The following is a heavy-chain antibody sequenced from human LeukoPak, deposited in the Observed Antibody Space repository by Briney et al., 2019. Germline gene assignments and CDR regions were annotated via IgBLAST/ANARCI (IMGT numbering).Heavy chain of an antibody. CDR1: GYTFTGYY. CDR2: INPNSGGT. D-gene: IGHD2-2*01. J-gene: IGHJ6*03. V-gene: IGHV1-2*02. Sequence: ASVKVSCKASGYTFTGYYMHWVRQAPGQGVECMGWINPNSGGTKYAQKFQGRVTMTRDTSNSTAYMELSRLRSDDTAVYYCARACSSTSCQPGGYYYYMDVWGKGTTVTVSS. CDR3: ARACSSTSCQPGGYYYYMDV.